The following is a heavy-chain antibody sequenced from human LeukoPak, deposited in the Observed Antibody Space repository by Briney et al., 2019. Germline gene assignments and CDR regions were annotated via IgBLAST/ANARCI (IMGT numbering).Heavy chain of an antibody. Sequence: PSETLSLTCTVSGDSISSYYWSWIRQPPGKGLEWIGYIYYSGSTKYNPSLKSRVIISLDTSKNQFTLKLTAVTAADTAVYYCARDRAVAGTDQYYGMDVWGQGTTVAVSS. V-gene: IGHV4-59*01. CDR3: ARDRAVAGTDQYYGMDV. J-gene: IGHJ6*02. CDR2: IYYSGST. D-gene: IGHD6-19*01. CDR1: GDSISSYY.